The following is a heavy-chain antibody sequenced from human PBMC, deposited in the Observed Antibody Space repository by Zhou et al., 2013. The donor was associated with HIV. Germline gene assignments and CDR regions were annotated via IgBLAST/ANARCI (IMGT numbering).Heavy chain of an antibody. D-gene: IGHD3-16*01. CDR2: INPNTGVT. J-gene: IGHJ4*02. CDR3: ARVAWGSYYYDY. Sequence: QVQLVQSGPELKKPGASVKVSCKSSGYTFTEHFLHWMRQAPGRGLEWLGWINPNTGVTNFAHQFQGRVTVTRDTSTTTAYMELRRLTSDDTAVYYCARVAWGSYYYDYVGAGNPGSPSP. CDR1: GYTFTEHF. V-gene: IGHV1-2*02.